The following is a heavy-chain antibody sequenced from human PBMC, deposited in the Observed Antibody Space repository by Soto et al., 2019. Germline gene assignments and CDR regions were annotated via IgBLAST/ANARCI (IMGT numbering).Heavy chain of an antibody. Sequence: APGKGLEWVSVIYSGGSTHYADSVKGRFIISRDDSKNTLFLQMNSLRAEDTAVYYCATAKLLLPWLFDYWGQGTLVTVSS. CDR2: IYSGGST. J-gene: IGHJ4*02. V-gene: IGHV3-66*01. CDR3: ATAKLLLPWLFDY. D-gene: IGHD2-15*01.